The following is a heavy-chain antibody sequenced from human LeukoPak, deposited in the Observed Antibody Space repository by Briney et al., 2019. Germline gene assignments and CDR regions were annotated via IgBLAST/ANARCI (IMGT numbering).Heavy chain of an antibody. D-gene: IGHD1-26*01. CDR3: ARPPSGELRYLRY. Sequence: GASVKVSCKASGYTFTSYYMHWVRQAPGQGLEWMGIINPSGGSTSYAQKFQGRVTMTRDTSISTAYMELSRLRSDDTAVYYCARPPSGELRYLRYWGQGTLVTVSS. V-gene: IGHV1-46*01. CDR1: GYTFTSYY. CDR2: INPSGGST. J-gene: IGHJ4*02.